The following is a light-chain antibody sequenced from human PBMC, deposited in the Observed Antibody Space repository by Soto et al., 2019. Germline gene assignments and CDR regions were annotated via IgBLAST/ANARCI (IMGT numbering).Light chain of an antibody. V-gene: IGKV3-15*01. CDR3: QQYNTWLWT. CDR2: GAS. CDR1: QSVNAN. J-gene: IGKJ1*01. Sequence: EVVMTQSPATLSVSPGERATLSCRASQSVNANLAWYQQKPGQAPRLLIHGASNRATGIPARFSGSGFGTELILTIGRLQSEDFAVYYSQQYNTWLWTFGQGTKVEI.